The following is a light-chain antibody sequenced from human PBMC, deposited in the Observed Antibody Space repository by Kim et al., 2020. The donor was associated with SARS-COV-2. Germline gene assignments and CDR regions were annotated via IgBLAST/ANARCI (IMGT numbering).Light chain of an antibody. Sequence: VALRQTVTITCQGDSLKTYYATWYQQKPGQAPILVIFSKSSRPSGIPDRFSGSSSGNTASLTITGTQAGDEADYYCNSRDSNDNVVFGGGTKLTVL. CDR3: NSRDSNDNVV. J-gene: IGLJ2*01. CDR2: SKS. CDR1: SLKTYY. V-gene: IGLV3-19*01.